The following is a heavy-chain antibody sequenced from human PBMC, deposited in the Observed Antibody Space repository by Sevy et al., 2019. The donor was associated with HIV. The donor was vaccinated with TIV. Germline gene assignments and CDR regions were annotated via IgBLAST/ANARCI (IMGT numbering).Heavy chain of an antibody. CDR3: VKSRRYSYAPGDQKYEMDV. J-gene: IGHJ6*02. D-gene: IGHD5-18*01. CDR1: GFTFFNSA. CDR2: ISSNGGST. Sequence: GGSLRLSCSTSGFTFFNSAMHWVRQAPGKGLEYVSAISSNGGSTYYADSVKGRFRISRDNVNNTLHLQMSSVRAEDTGVYYCVKSRRYSYAPGDQKYEMDVWGQGPRSPSP. V-gene: IGHV3-64D*06.